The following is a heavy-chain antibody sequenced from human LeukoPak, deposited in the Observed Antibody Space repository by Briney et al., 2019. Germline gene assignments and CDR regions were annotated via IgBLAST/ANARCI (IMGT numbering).Heavy chain of an antibody. V-gene: IGHV4-59*11. CDR1: GDSISSHY. CDR2: IYHSGST. CDR3: ATGYSSTWYYFDY. D-gene: IGHD6-13*01. Sequence: SETLSLTCTVSGDSISSHYWSWIRQPPGKGLEWIGYIYHSGSTNYNPSLKSRVTISADTSKDQFSLKLGSVTAADTAVYYCATGYSSTWYYFDYWGQGTLVTVSS. J-gene: IGHJ4*02.